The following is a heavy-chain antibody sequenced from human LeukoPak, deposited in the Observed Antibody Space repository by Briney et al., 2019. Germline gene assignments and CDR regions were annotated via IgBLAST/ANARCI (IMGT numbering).Heavy chain of an antibody. J-gene: IGHJ4*02. CDR2: IYHSGST. V-gene: IGHV4-30-2*01. D-gene: IGHD3-22*01. CDR3: ARGNYYDSSGYPSDYFDY. CDR1: GGSISSGGYS. Sequence: SETLSLTCAVSGGSISSGGYSWSWLRQPPGKGLEWIGYIYHSGSTYYNPSLKSRVTISVDRSKNQFSLKLSSVTAADTAVYYCARGNYYDSSGYPSDYFDYWGQGTLVTVSS.